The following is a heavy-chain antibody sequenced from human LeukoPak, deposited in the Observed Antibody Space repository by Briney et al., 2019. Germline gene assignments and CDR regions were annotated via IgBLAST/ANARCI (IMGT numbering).Heavy chain of an antibody. CDR3: ATTVPAPSEYFQH. V-gene: IGHV1-24*01. Sequence: ASVTVSFTFSGYTLTELSMHWVRQAPGKGLEWMGGFDPEDSETIYAQKSQGRVTMTEDTSTDTAYMELSSLRSEDTAVYYCATTVPAPSEYFQHWGQGTLVTVSS. CDR1: GYTLTELS. CDR2: FDPEDSET. J-gene: IGHJ1*01. D-gene: IGHD4-11*01.